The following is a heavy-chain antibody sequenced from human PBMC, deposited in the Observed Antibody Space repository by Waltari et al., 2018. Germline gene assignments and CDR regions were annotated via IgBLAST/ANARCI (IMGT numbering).Heavy chain of an antibody. CDR2: IYYRGST. J-gene: IGHJ6*03. V-gene: IGHV4-30-4*08. Sequence: QVQLQESGPGLVKPSQTLSLTCTVSGGSISSGDYYWSWIRQPPGKGLEWIGYIYYRGSTYYHPALKSRVTISVDTSKNQFSLKLSSVTAADTAVYYCARVIAGVRSYYYYYMDVWGKGTTVTVSS. CDR1: GGSISSGDYY. D-gene: IGHD3-10*01. CDR3: ARVIAGVRSYYYYYMDV.